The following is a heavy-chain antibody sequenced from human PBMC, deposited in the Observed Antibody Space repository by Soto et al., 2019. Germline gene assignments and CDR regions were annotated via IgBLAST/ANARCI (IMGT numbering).Heavy chain of an antibody. CDR3: AKRVIQLWSYYYYYGMDV. V-gene: IGHV3-23*01. CDR2: ISGSGGST. J-gene: IGHJ6*02. Sequence: PGGSLRLSCAASGFTFSSYAMSWVRQAPGKGLEWVSAISGSGGSTYYADSVKGRFTISRDNSKNTLYLQMNNLRAEDTAVYYCAKRVIQLWSYYYYYGMDVWGQGTTVTVSS. CDR1: GFTFSSYA. D-gene: IGHD5-18*01.